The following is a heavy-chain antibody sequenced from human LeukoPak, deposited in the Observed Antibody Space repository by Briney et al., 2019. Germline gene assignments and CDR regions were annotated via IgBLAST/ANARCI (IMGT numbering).Heavy chain of an antibody. V-gene: IGHV4-38-2*02. D-gene: IGHD2-2*01. J-gene: IGHJ5*02. CDR1: GDSISSGDY. CDR3: ARGGYCSSTSCLGWFDP. CDR2: IYHSGST. Sequence: SETLALTCTVTGDSISSGDYWGWIRQPPGKGREWIGSIYHSGSTYYNPSLKSRVTISVDTSKNQFSLKLSSVTAADTAVYYCARGGYCSSTSCLGWFDPWGQGTLVTVSS.